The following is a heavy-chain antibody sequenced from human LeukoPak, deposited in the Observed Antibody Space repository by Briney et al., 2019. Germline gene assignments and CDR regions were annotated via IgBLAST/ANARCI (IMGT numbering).Heavy chain of an antibody. CDR3: AREAASIAVAGTDLHGGKDY. Sequence: SETLSLTCIVSGGSISGYNCNWVRQPAGKGLEWIGRIYTSGSYNYNPSLKSRVTISVDTSKNQFSLKLSCVTAADTAVYYCAREAASIAVAGTDLHGGKDYWGQGTLVTVSS. V-gene: IGHV4-4*07. D-gene: IGHD6-19*01. CDR2: IYTSGSY. CDR1: GGSISGYN. J-gene: IGHJ4*02.